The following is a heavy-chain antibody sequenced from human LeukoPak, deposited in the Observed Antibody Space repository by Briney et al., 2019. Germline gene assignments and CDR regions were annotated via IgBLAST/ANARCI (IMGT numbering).Heavy chain of an antibody. V-gene: IGHV3-30*18. CDR1: GFTFTNYA. CDR3: AKDQSSSWSKTLFDY. CDR2: ISYAGTNI. D-gene: IGHD6-13*01. Sequence: GGSLRLSCAASGFTFTNYAMHWVRQTPGKGLEWVAVISYAGTNIYYADSVKGRFTISRDNSKNTLYLQMNSLRVEDTAVYYCAKDQSSSWSKTLFDYWGQGTLVTVSS. J-gene: IGHJ4*02.